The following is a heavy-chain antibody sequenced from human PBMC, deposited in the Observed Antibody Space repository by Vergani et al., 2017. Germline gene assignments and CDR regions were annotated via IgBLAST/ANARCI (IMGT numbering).Heavy chain of an antibody. D-gene: IGHD3-22*01. CDR1: GGSISSSSYY. J-gene: IGHJ6*03. Sequence: QLQLQESGPGLVKPSETLSLTCTVPGGSISSSSYYWGWIRQPPGKGLEWIGSIYYSGSTYYNPSLKSRVTISVDTSKKPFSLKLSSVTAADTAVYYCARDLSGYYYGSYYYMDVWGKGTTVTVSS. CDR2: IYYSGST. V-gene: IGHV4-39*07. CDR3: ARDLSGYYYGSYYYMDV.